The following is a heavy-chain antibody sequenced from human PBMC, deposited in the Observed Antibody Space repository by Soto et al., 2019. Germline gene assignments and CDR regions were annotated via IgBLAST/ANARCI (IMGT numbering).Heavy chain of an antibody. Sequence: SETLSLTCAVYGGSFSGYYWSWIRQPPGKGLEWIGEINHSGSTNYNPSLKSRVTISVDTSKNQFSLKLSSVTAADTAVYYCARGQVMITFGGVIAYFDYWGQGTLVTVSS. D-gene: IGHD3-16*02. CDR1: GGSFSGYY. J-gene: IGHJ4*02. V-gene: IGHV4-34*01. CDR2: INHSGST. CDR3: ARGQVMITFGGVIAYFDY.